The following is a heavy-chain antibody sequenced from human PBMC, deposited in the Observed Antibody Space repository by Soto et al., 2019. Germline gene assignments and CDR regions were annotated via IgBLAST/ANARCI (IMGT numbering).Heavy chain of an antibody. J-gene: IGHJ1*01. CDR3: ARGINHLVVQKIPPWYFQH. CDR2: IWYVGSNK. Sequence: GGSLRLSCAASGFTFSSYGMHWVRQAPGKGLEWVSVIWYVGSNKYYADSVKGRFTISRDNSKNTLYLQMNSLRAEDTAVNYGARGINHLVVQKIPPWYFQHWGQGTLVTVSS. D-gene: IGHD2-15*01. V-gene: IGHV3-33*01. CDR1: GFTFSSYG.